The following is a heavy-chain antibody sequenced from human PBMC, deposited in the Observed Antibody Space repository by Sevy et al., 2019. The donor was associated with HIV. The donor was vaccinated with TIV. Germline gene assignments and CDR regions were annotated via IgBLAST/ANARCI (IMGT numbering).Heavy chain of an antibody. CDR1: GFTFSSYA. CDR3: ARDGGVGAKDY. CDR2: IYYDGSNK. Sequence: GGSLRLSCAASGFTFSSYAMHWVRQAPGKGLEWVAVIYYDGSNKYYADSVKGRFTISRDNSKNTLYLQMNSLRAEDTAVYYCARDGGVGAKDYWGQGTLVTVSS. J-gene: IGHJ4*02. V-gene: IGHV3-30-3*01. D-gene: IGHD1-26*01.